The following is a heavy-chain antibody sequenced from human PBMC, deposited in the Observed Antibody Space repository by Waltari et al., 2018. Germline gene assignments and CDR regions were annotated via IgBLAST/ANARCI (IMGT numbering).Heavy chain of an antibody. V-gene: IGHV3-23*01. CDR2: ISGSGGST. CDR1: GFTFSSYA. J-gene: IGHJ3*02. CDR3: AKVWGVIIAFDI. Sequence: EVQLLESGGGLVQPGGSLSLSCAASGFTFSSYAMSWVRQAPGKGLAWVSAISGSGGSTYYADSVKGRFTISRDNSKNTLYLQMNSLRAEDTAVYYCAKVWGVIIAFDIWGQGTMVTVSS. D-gene: IGHD3-10*01.